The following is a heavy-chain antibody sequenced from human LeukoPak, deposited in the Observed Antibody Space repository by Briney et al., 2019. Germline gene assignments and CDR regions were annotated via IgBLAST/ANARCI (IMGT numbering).Heavy chain of an antibody. CDR2: IYYSGST. V-gene: IGHV4-59*08. CDR1: GGSISSYY. D-gene: IGHD3-22*01. Sequence: SETLSLTCTVSGGSISSYYWSWIRQPPGKGLEWIGYIYYSGSTNYNPSLKSRVTISVDTSKNQFSLKLSSVTAADTAVYYCARFRNYYYDSSGYGKGFDYRGQGTLVTVSS. J-gene: IGHJ4*02. CDR3: ARFRNYYYDSSGYGKGFDY.